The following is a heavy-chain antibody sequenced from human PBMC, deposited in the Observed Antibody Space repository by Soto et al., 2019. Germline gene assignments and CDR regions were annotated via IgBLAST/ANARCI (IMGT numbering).Heavy chain of an antibody. CDR2: IIPIFGTA. V-gene: IGHV1-69*06. CDR1: GGTFSSYA. CDR3: ARDRWRGYSSAYYFGSGTSYTLYY. J-gene: IGHJ4*02. D-gene: IGHD6-19*01. Sequence: SVKVSCKASGGTFSSYAISWVRQAPGQGLEWMGGIIPIFGTANYAQKFQGRVTITADKSTSTAYMELSSLRSEDTAVYYCARDRWRGYSSAYYFGSGTSYTLYYWGQGTQVTVSS.